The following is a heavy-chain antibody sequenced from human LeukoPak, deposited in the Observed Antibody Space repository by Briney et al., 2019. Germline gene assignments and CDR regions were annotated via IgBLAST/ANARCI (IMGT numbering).Heavy chain of an antibody. CDR2: MSSSGNN. V-gene: IGHV4-4*07. CDR3: ARDSYYYGSGSYYNGYYYYYMDV. J-gene: IGHJ6*03. Sequence: SETLSLTCSVSGDSISYFYWSWIRQAAGKGLEWIGRMSSSGNNDYNASLKSRVTISVDTSKNQLSLKVISVTAADTAVYYCARDSYYYGSGSYYNGYYYYYMDVWGKGTTVTISS. D-gene: IGHD3-10*01. CDR1: GDSISYFY.